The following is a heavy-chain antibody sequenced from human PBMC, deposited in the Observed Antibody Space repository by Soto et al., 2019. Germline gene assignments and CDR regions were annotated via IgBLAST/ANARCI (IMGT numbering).Heavy chain of an antibody. CDR1: GYTFTSDY. J-gene: IGHJ6*02. Sequence: GASVKGSCKASGYTFTSDYMHWVRQAPGQGLEWMGIINPSGGSTSYAQKFQGRVTMTRDTSTSTVYMELSSLRSEDTAVYYCAREIRYGGMDVWGQGTTVTVSS. D-gene: IGHD3-16*01. CDR3: AREIRYGGMDV. CDR2: INPSGGST. V-gene: IGHV1-46*01.